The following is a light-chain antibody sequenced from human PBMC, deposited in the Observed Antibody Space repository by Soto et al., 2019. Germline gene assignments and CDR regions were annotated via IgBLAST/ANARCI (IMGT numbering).Light chain of an antibody. CDR3: SSYTSSSPLCV. CDR2: EVS. J-gene: IGLJ1*01. Sequence: QSALTQPASVSGSPGQSITISCTGTSSDVGGYNYVSWYQQHPGKAPKLMIYEVSNRPSGVSNRFSGSKSGNTASLTISGLQAEDEADYYCSSYTSSSPLCVFGPGTKVTVL. V-gene: IGLV2-14*01. CDR1: SSDVGGYNY.